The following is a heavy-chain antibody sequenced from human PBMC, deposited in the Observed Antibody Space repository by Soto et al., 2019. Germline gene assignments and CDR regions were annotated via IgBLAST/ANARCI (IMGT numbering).Heavy chain of an antibody. CDR3: ARDGTSSYGLDV. Sequence: QVQLQESGPGLVKPSETLSLTCSVSGDSISSYYWSWIRQSAGKGLEWIGRIQNSGNSYYNPSLERRVTISEDTSKNQFSLKVSSVTAADTAVYYCARDGTSSYGLDVWGQGTTVTVSS. CDR1: GDSISSYY. D-gene: IGHD2-2*01. V-gene: IGHV4-4*07. CDR2: IQNSGNS. J-gene: IGHJ6*02.